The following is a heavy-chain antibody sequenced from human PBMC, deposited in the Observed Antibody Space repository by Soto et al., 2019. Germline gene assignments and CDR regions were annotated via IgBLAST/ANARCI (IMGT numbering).Heavy chain of an antibody. CDR3: ASVGDYAEGYGMDV. D-gene: IGHD4-17*01. Sequence: QVQLVESGGGVVQPGRSLRLSCAASGFTFSSYGMHWVRQAPGKGLEWVAVIWYDGSNKYYADSVKGRFTISRDNSKNTLYLQMNSLRAEDTAVYYCASVGDYAEGYGMDVWGQGTTVTVSS. CDR2: IWYDGSNK. CDR1: GFTFSSYG. J-gene: IGHJ6*02. V-gene: IGHV3-33*01.